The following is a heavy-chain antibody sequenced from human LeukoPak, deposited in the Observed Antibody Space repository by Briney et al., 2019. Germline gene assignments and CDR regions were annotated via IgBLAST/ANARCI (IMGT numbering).Heavy chain of an antibody. CDR2: INPSGGST. Sequence: GASVKVSCKASGYTFTSYYMHWVRQAPGQGLEWMGIINPSGGSTSYAQKFQGRVTMTRDTSTSTVYMELSSLRSEDTAVYYCARGQHRVTYSDDAFDIWGQGTMVTVSS. CDR1: GYTFTSYY. CDR3: ARGQHRVTYSDDAFDI. V-gene: IGHV1-46*01. J-gene: IGHJ3*02. D-gene: IGHD4-11*01.